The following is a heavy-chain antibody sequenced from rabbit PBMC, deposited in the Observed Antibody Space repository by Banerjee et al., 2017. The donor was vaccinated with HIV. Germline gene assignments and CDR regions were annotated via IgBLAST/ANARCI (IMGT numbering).Heavy chain of an antibody. V-gene: IGHV1S40*01. D-gene: IGHD6-1*01. J-gene: IGHJ4*01. CDR3: ARAYGYSVYVYYFNL. Sequence: QSLEESGGDLVKPGASLTLTCTASGFSFSNSWYMCWVRQAPGKGLEWIACIYTGSSGSTYYASWAKGRFTISRSTSLNTVTLQLNSLTAADTATYFCARAYGYSVYVYYFNLWGQGTLVTVS. CDR1: GFSFSNSWY. CDR2: IYTGSSGST.